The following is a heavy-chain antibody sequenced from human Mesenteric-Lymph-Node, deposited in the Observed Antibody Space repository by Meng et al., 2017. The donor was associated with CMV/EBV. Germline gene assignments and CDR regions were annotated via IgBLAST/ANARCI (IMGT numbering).Heavy chain of an antibody. CDR2: IIAYNGNT. CDR1: YTVANYA. CDR3: ARDEGCSSTSCYGNFDY. J-gene: IGHJ4*02. D-gene: IGHD2-2*01. V-gene: IGHV1-18*01. Sequence: YTVANYAITWVRQAPGQGLEWMGWIIAYNGNTNYAQNLQGRVTMTTDTSTSTAYMELRSLRSDDTAVYYCARDEGCSSTSCYGNFDYWGQGTLVTVSS.